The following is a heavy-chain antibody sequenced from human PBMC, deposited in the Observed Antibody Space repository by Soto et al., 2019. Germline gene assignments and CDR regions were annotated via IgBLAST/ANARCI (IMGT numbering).Heavy chain of an antibody. CDR3: PRDRAHSSTWPTRDYYYGMDV. CDR1: GDSVSSNSAA. J-gene: IGHJ6*02. D-gene: IGHD6-13*01. Sequence: SQTLSLTCAISGDSVSSNSAAWNWIRQSPSRGLEWLGRTYYGSKWYNDYAVSVKSRITINPGTSKNQFSLQLNSVTPEDTAVYYCPRDRAHSSTWPTRDYYYGMDVGGQGTTVTVSS. CDR2: TYYGSKWYN. V-gene: IGHV6-1*01.